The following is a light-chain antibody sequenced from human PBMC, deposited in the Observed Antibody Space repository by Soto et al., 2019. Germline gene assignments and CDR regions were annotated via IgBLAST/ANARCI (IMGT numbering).Light chain of an antibody. CDR1: SRDVGSYNF. CDR2: EVT. CDR3: CSYAGSSTFVV. V-gene: IGLV2-23*02. J-gene: IGLJ2*01. Sequence: QSALTQPASVSGSPGQSITLSCTGTSRDVGSYNFVSWYQQHPGKAPKLMIYEVTKRPSGVSNRFSGSKSGNTASLTISGLQAEDEADYYCCSYAGSSTFVVFGGGTKLTVL.